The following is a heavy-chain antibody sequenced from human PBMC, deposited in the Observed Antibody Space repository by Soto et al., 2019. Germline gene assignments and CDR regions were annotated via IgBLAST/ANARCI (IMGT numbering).Heavy chain of an antibody. CDR2: FYYSENT. D-gene: IGHD2-2*01. CDR3: TKLAGYCFGNSCNGDYAMDV. J-gene: IGHJ6*02. V-gene: IGHV4-39*01. Sequence: SETLSLTCTVSGGSITSRSHSWGWILQPPGKGLEWIGTFYYSENTSNNPSLKSRVTISVDTSKNQFSLKLTSVTAADTAVYYCTKLAGYCFGNSCNGDYAMDVWGQGTTVT. CDR1: GGSITSRSHS.